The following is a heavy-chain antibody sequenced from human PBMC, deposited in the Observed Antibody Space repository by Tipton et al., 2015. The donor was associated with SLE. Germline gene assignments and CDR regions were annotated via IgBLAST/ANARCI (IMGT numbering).Heavy chain of an antibody. D-gene: IGHD3-16*01. V-gene: IGHV4-61*09. J-gene: IGHJ4*02. CDR2: IYTSGST. Sequence: LRLSCTVSGGSISSGSYYWSWIRQPAGKGLEWIGHIYTSGSTNYNPSLKSRVTISVDTSKNQFSLKLSSVTAADTAVYYCARGGDYWGQGTLVTVSS. CDR1: GGSISSGSYY. CDR3: ARGGDY.